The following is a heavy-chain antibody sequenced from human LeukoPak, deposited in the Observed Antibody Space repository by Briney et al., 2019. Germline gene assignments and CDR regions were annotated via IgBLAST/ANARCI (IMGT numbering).Heavy chain of an antibody. D-gene: IGHD6-19*01. CDR3: ARDSSGLSFDY. Sequence: GGSLRLSCAASGFTFSSYEMNWVRQAPGKGLEWVSYISSSGSPIYYADSVKGRFTISRHNSKNTLYLQMNSLRADDTAVYYCARDSSGLSFDYWGQGTLVTVSS. J-gene: IGHJ4*02. V-gene: IGHV3-48*03. CDR2: ISSSGSPI. CDR1: GFTFSSYE.